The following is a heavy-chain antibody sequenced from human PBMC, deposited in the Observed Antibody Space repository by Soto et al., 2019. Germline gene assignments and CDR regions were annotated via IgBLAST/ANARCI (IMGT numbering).Heavy chain of an antibody. V-gene: IGHV4-31*03. CDR2: IYYSGST. CDR3: ARDGYDILTDRWYYYYGMDV. J-gene: IGHJ6*02. Sequence: SETLSLTCTVSGGSISSGGYYWSWIRQHPGKGLEWIGYIYYSGSTYYNPSLKSRVTISVDTSKNQFSLKLSSVTAAETAVYYCARDGYDILTDRWYYYYGMDVWGQGTMVTVSS. CDR1: GGSISSGGYY. D-gene: IGHD3-9*01.